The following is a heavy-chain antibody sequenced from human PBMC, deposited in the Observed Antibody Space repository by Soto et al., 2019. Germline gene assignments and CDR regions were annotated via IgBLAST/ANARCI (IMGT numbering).Heavy chain of an antibody. J-gene: IGHJ4*02. D-gene: IGHD5-18*01. CDR1: GFTFSSYG. CDR3: ARDLRGYSYGPLGY. CDR2: IWYDGSNK. V-gene: IGHV3-33*01. Sequence: AGGSLRLSCAASGFTFSSYGMHWVRQAPGKGLEWVAVIWYDGSNKYYADSVKGRFTISRDNSKNTLYLQMNSLRAEDTAVYYCARDLRGYSYGPLGYWGQGTMVTVSS.